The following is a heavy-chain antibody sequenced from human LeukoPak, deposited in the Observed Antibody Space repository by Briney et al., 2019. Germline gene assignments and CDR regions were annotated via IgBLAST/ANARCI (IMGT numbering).Heavy chain of an antibody. CDR3: AKDVYSSSSGVDY. CDR1: GFIFSSYA. J-gene: IGHJ4*02. V-gene: IGHV3-9*01. D-gene: IGHD6-6*01. CDR2: ISWNSGSI. Sequence: GGSLRLSCAASGFIFSSYAMHWVRQAPGKGLEWVSGISWNSGSIGYADSVKGRFTISRDNAKNSLYLQMNSLRAEDTALYYCAKDVYSSSSGVDYWGQGTLVTVSS.